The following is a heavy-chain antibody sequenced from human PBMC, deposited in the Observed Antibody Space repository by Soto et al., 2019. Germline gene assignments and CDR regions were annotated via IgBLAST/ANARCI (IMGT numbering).Heavy chain of an antibody. CDR3: AKHSSSWYVGYYYYMDV. CDR1: GFTFSSYA. D-gene: IGHD6-13*01. Sequence: GGSLRLSCAASGFTFSSYAMSWVRQAPGKGLEWVSAISGSGGSTYYADSVKGRFTISRDNSKNTLYLQMNSLRAEDTAVYYCAKHSSSWYVGYYYYMDVWGKGTTVTVSS. J-gene: IGHJ6*03. V-gene: IGHV3-23*01. CDR2: ISGSGGST.